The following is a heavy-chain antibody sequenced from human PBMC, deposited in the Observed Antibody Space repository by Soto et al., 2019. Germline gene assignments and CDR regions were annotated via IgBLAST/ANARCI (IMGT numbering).Heavy chain of an antibody. CDR2: IIRIFGTA. V-gene: IGHV1-69*06. CDR1: GGTFSSYA. J-gene: IGHJ3*02. D-gene: IGHD3-10*01. CDR3: ARRGVPDAFDI. Sequence: QVQLGHSGAEVKKPGSSVKVSCKASGGTFSSYAISWVRQAAGQGLEWMVGIIRIFGTANYAQKFQGRVTITADKSTSTAYMELSSLRSEDTAVYYCARRGVPDAFDIWGQGTMVTVSS.